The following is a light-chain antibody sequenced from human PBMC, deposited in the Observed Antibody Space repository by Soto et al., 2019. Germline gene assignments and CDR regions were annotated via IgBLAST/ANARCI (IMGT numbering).Light chain of an antibody. V-gene: IGKV3-20*01. J-gene: IGKJ4*01. CDR1: QSVSSSY. CDR3: QQCDSSPLT. CDR2: GAS. Sequence: EIVLTQSPGTLSLSPGERATLSCRASQSVSSSYLAWYQQKPGQAPRLLIYGASSRATGIPDRFSGSGSGNDFTLTISRLETEYFAVYYCQQCDSSPLTFGGGTKVEIK.